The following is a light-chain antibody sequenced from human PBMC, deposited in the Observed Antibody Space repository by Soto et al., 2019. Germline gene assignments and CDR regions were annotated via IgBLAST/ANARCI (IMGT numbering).Light chain of an antibody. J-gene: IGKJ4*01. CDR3: QKYTNVPA. CDR1: QGISNY. V-gene: IGKV1-27*01. Sequence: DIQMTQSPSSLSASVGDRVTITCRASQGISNYLAWYQQIPGKVPKLLISAASTLQSGVPSRFSGSGSGTDFNLTISSLQPGDVATYYCQKYTNVPAFGGGTKVEIK. CDR2: AAS.